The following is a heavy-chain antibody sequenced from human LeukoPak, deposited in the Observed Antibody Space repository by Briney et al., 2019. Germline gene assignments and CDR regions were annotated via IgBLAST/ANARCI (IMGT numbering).Heavy chain of an antibody. CDR2: IIPIFGIA. J-gene: IGHJ3*02. CDR3: VVVAATGDAFDI. D-gene: IGHD2-15*01. CDR1: GGTFSSYA. Sequence: ASVRVSCKASGGTFSSYAISWVRQAPGQGLEWMGRIIPIFGIANYAQKFQGRVTITADKSTSTAYMELSSLRSEDTAVYYCVVVAATGDAFDIWGQGPMATVSS. V-gene: IGHV1-69*04.